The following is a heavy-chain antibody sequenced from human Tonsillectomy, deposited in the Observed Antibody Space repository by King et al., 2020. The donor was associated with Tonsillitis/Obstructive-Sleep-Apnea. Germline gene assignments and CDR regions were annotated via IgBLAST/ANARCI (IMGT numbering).Heavy chain of an antibody. Sequence: VQLQESGPDLVKSSETLSLTCTVSGGSVNSGNSFWSWIRQPPGNALEWIGYIYYSGSTNYNPSLRSRVTISLDTSKNQFSLMLSSVTAADTAVYYCARVPTTGVTLNWFDPWGQGTLVTVSS. CDR1: GGSVNSGNSF. V-gene: IGHV4-61*01. CDR2: IYYSGST. J-gene: IGHJ5*02. CDR3: ARVPTTGVTLNWFDP. D-gene: IGHD4-23*01.